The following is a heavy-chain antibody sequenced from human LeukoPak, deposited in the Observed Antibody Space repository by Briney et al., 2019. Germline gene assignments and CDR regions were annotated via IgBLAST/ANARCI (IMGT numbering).Heavy chain of an antibody. D-gene: IGHD3-10*01. CDR1: GYSFSNYY. CDR3: ARDHYYGSGSSYGGPDY. Sequence: GASVKVSCKASGYSFSNYYIHWVRQAPGQGLAWMGIFSPSGRGTAYAQKFQGRVTMTSDTSTSTLYMELSSLRSDDTAVYYCARDHYYGSGSSYGGPDYWGQGTLVTVSS. J-gene: IGHJ4*02. V-gene: IGHV1-46*01. CDR2: FSPSGRGT.